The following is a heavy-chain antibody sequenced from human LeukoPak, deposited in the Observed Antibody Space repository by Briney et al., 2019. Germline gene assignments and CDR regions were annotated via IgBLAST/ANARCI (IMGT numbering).Heavy chain of an antibody. Sequence: PGESLKISCRGAGYGFTTYWIAWVRQTPTKGLKWMATIFPGDSGTRYSPSFQGQVTISADSSISTAYLQWSSLKVSDTATYYCARGIIGYFYYMDVWGEGTTVIVSS. CDR3: ARGIIGYFYYMDV. V-gene: IGHV5-51*01. CDR2: IFPGDSGT. J-gene: IGHJ6*03. CDR1: GYGFTTYW. D-gene: IGHD2/OR15-2a*01.